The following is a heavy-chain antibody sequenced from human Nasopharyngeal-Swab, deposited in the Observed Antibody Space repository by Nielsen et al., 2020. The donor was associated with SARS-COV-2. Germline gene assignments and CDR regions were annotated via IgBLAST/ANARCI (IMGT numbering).Heavy chain of an antibody. J-gene: IGHJ4*02. CDR1: GFIFRTSA. CDR3: ARDSENDGWFPYS. CDR2: TSYDGSIT. Sequence: GESLKISCAASGFIFRTSAMHWLRQAPGKGLEWVAMTSYDGSITYYTDSVKGRFTISSDNSKQTLSLQMNSLRIEDTAVYYCARDSENDGWFPYSWGQGTLVTVSS. V-gene: IGHV3-30-3*01. D-gene: IGHD6-19*01.